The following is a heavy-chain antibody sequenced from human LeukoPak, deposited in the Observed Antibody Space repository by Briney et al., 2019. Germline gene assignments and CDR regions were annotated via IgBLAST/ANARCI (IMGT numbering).Heavy chain of an antibody. CDR2: IYAYSANT. CDR3: ARGGYSSSSGYYFDF. Sequence: ASVKVSCKASDYTFSNFGISWVRQAPGQGLEWMGWIYAYSANTMYAQKLQGRVTMTTETSTSTAYMELRSLQSDDTAVYYCARGGYSSSSGYYFDFWGQGTLVTVSS. CDR1: DYTFSNFG. J-gene: IGHJ4*02. V-gene: IGHV1-18*01. D-gene: IGHD6-6*01.